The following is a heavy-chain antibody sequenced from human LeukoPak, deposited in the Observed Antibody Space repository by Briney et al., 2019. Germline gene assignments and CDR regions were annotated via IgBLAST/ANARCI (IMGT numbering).Heavy chain of an antibody. D-gene: IGHD2-15*01. V-gene: IGHV1-69*13. Sequence: APVKVSCKASGGTFSSYAISWVRQAPGQGLEWMGGIIPIFGTANYAQKFQGRVTITADESTSTAYMELSSLRSEDTAVYYCARVGYQGTGGWFDPWGQGTLVTVSS. CDR3: ARVGYQGTGGWFDP. J-gene: IGHJ5*02. CDR1: GGTFSSYA. CDR2: IIPIFGTA.